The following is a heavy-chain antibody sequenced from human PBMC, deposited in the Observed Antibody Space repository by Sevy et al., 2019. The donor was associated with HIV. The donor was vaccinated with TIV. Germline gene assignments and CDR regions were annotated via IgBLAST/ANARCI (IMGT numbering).Heavy chain of an antibody. V-gene: IGHV3-7*01. J-gene: IGHJ6*03. CDR2: IKQDGSEK. D-gene: IGHD3-10*01. CDR1: GFTFSSYW. Sequence: GGSLRLSCAASGFTFSSYWMSWVRQAPGKGLEWVANIKQDGSEKYYVDSVKGRFTISRDNAKNSLYLQMNSLRAEDTAVYYCARGMNEGSGSYYREVFDYYYMDVWGKGTTVTVSS. CDR3: ARGMNEGSGSYYREVFDYYYMDV.